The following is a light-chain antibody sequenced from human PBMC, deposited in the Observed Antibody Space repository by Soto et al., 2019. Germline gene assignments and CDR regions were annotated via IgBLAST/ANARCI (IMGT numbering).Light chain of an antibody. J-gene: IGLJ2*01. Sequence: QTVVTQPPSVSGAPGQRVTISCTGSSSNIGAGYDVHWYQQLPGTAPKLLIYGNNNRPSGVPDRFSGSKSGTSASLAITGLQAENEADYYCQSYDTSLRAPVFGGGTKLTVL. CDR1: SSNIGAGYD. CDR3: QSYDTSLRAPV. CDR2: GNN. V-gene: IGLV1-40*01.